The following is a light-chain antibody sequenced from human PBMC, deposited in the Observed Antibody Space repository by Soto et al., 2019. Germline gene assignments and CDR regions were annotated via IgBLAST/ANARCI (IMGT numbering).Light chain of an antibody. CDR2: PAS. CDR3: QQGHNWPLP. CDR1: QSISTE. V-gene: IGKV3-15*01. J-gene: IGKJ2*01. Sequence: EIVMTQSPATLSVSPGERATLSCRASQSISTELAWYQQKPGQPPRLLIYPASTRATGVPARFTGSGSGSDFTLTISGLQSEDFAVYYCQQGHNWPLPFGQGTRLEI.